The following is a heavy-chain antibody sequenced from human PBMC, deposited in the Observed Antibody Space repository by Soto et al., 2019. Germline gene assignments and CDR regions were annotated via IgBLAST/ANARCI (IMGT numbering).Heavy chain of an antibody. CDR2: INSDGSST. J-gene: IGHJ6*03. D-gene: IGHD2-15*01. V-gene: IGHV3-74*01. CDR1: GFTFSSYW. Sequence: GGSLRLSCAASGFTFSSYWMHWVRQAPGKGLVWVSRINSDGSSTSYADSVKGRFTISRDNAKNTLYLQMNSLRAEDTAVYYCATFWGGDIVVVVAAVDYYYYYMDVWGKGTTVTVSS. CDR3: ATFWGGDIVVVVAAVDYYYYYMDV.